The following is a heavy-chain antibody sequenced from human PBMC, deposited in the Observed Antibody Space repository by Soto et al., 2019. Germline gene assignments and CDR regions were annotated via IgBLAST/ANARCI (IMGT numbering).Heavy chain of an antibody. V-gene: IGHV3-23*01. CDR2: VSSGGVST. CDR1: GFTFNNYA. J-gene: IGHJ4*02. D-gene: IGHD2-2*01. CDR3: ATALVRSHFFPFDY. Sequence: EVQLLESGGGLVQPGGSLRLSCADSGFTFNNYALSWVRLAPGKGLEWVSAVSSGGVSTYYADSVKGRFTISRDSSKNTLYLQMSSLSAEDTPVYYCATALVRSHFFPFDYWGQGTLVTVSS.